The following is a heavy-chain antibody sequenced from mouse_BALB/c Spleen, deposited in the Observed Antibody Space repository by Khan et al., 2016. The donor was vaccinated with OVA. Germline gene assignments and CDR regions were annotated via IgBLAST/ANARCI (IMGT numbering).Heavy chain of an antibody. CDR1: GYTFTSYT. CDR3: LRDGAYHRNDGWFAY. J-gene: IGHJ3*01. D-gene: IGHD2-14*01. V-gene: IGHV1-4*01. CDR2: INPSNGYI. Sequence: QVQLKQSGAELARPGASVKMSCKASGYTFTSYTIHWIKKRPGQGLEWIGYINPSNGYINYNQKFKDKATLTTDKSSTTAYLQLCSLTSDDSAVYNCLRDGAYHRNDGWFAYWGQGTLVTVSA.